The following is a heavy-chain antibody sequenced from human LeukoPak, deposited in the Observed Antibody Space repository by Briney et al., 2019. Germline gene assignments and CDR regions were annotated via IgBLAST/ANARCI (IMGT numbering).Heavy chain of an antibody. CDR3: ARGASGYDPFDY. J-gene: IGHJ4*02. Sequence: PSQTLSLTCTVSGGSISSGDYYWSWIRQPAGKGLEWIGRFYTSGSTNYNPSLKSRVTMSVDTSKNQFSLKLRSVTAADTAVYYCARGASGYDPFDYWGQGTLVTVSS. V-gene: IGHV4-61*02. D-gene: IGHD5-12*01. CDR1: GGSISSGDYY. CDR2: FYTSGST.